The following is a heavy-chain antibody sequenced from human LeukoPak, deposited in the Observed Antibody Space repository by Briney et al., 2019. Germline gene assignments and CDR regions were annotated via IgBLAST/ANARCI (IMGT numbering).Heavy chain of an antibody. V-gene: IGHV4-34*01. CDR3: AREANCNSSSCHSGY. D-gene: IGHD6-13*01. CDR2: INHSGST. J-gene: IGHJ4*02. Sequence: SETLSLTCAVYGGSFSGYYWSWIRQPPGKGLEWIGEINHSGSTNYNPSLKSRVTISVDTSKNQFSLKLSSVTAADTAVYYCAREANCNSSSCHSGYWGQGTLVTVSS. CDR1: GGSFSGYY.